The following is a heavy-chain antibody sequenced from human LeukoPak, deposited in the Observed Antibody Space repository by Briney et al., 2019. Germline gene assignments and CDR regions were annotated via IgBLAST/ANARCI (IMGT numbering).Heavy chain of an antibody. D-gene: IGHD3-22*01. J-gene: IGHJ5*02. V-gene: IGHV4-4*07. CDR3: ARGPHPTTMIVVS. Sequence: SETLSLTCTVSGDSISNYYWSWIRQPAGKGLEWIGRIYTSGSTNYNPSLKSRVTISVDTSKNQFSLKLSSVTAADTAVYYCARGPHPTTMIVVSWGQGTLVTVSS. CDR1: GDSISNYY. CDR2: IYTSGST.